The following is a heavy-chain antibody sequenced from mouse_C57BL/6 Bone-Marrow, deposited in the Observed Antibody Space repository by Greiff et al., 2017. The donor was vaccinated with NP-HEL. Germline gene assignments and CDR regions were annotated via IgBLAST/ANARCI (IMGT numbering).Heavy chain of an antibody. D-gene: IGHD4-1*01. V-gene: IGHV14-4*01. CDR1: GFNIKDDY. CDR2: IDPENGDT. Sequence: VQLQQSGAELVRPGASVKLSCTASGFNIKDDYMHWVKQRPEQGLEWIGWIDPENGDTEYASKFQGTATITADTSSNTAYLQLSSLTSEDTAVYYCTKRGRLTVRNFDYWGQGTTLTVSS. CDR3: TKRGRLTVRNFDY. J-gene: IGHJ2*01.